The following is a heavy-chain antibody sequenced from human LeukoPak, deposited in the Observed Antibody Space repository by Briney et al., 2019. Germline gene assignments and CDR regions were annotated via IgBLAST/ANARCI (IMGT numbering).Heavy chain of an antibody. V-gene: IGHV3-7*01. Sequence: GGSLRLSCAASGFTFSSYWMSWVRQAPGKGLEWVANIKQDGSEKYYVDSVKGRFTISRDNAKNSLYLQMNSLRAEDTAVYYCARDPPSRGTRYFDYWGQGTLVTVSS. CDR3: ARDPPSRGTRYFDY. CDR1: GFTFSSYW. CDR2: IKQDGSEK. D-gene: IGHD3-16*01. J-gene: IGHJ4*02.